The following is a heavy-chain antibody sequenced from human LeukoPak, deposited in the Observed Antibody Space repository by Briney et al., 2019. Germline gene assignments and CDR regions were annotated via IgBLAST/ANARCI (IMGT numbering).Heavy chain of an antibody. J-gene: IGHJ4*02. CDR1: GGSFSSSSYY. V-gene: IGHV4-39*01. CDR2: IYYSGST. CDR3: ARQDYYDSSGYYRY. D-gene: IGHD3-22*01. Sequence: SETLSLTCGVSGGSFSSSSYYWGWIRQPPGKGLEWIGSIYYSGSTYYNPSLKSRVTISVDTSKNQFSLKLSSVTAADTAVYYCARQDYYDSSGYYRYWGQGTLVTVSS.